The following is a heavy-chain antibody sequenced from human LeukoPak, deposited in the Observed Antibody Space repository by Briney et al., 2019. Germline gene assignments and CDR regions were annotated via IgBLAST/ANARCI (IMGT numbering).Heavy chain of an antibody. CDR3: ARAGYCSDGKCYTFDY. CDR1: GYTFTAYS. V-gene: IGHV1-2*02. Sequence: ASVRVSCKASGYTFTAYSMHRVRQAPGQGLEWMGWINPNSGGTDCAQRFQSRVTMTRDTSITMLYMEMSSLTPDDTAVYYCARAGYCSDGKCYTFDYWGQGTLVTVSS. J-gene: IGHJ4*02. D-gene: IGHD2-15*01. CDR2: INPNSGGT.